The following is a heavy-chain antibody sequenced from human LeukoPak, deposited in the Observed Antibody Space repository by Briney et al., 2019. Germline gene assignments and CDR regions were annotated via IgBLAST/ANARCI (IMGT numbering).Heavy chain of an antibody. Sequence: GGSLRLSCAASGFTFSSYGMHWVRQAPGKGLEWVAVIRYDGSNKYYADSVKGRFTISRDNSKNTLYLQMNSLRAEDTAVYYCARKVGANNYFDYWGQGALVTVSS. CDR2: IRYDGSNK. D-gene: IGHD1-26*01. CDR3: ARKVGANNYFDY. V-gene: IGHV3-33*01. J-gene: IGHJ4*02. CDR1: GFTFSSYG.